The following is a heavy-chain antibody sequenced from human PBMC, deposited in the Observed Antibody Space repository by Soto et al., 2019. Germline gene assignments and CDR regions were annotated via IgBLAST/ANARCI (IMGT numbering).Heavy chain of an antibody. V-gene: IGHV1-18*01. CDR1: GYTFTRYG. D-gene: IGHD4-17*01. CDR3: AREGDYPYYYYGMDV. J-gene: IGHJ6*02. Sequence: QVQLVQSGAEVKKPGATLNVSCKASGYTFTRYGITWVRQARGQGLEWMGWINGYNGNTKYAQKLQGRVTMTTDTSTSTAYMELRSLTSDDTAVYYFAREGDYPYYYYGMDVWGQGTTVTVSS. CDR2: INGYNGNT.